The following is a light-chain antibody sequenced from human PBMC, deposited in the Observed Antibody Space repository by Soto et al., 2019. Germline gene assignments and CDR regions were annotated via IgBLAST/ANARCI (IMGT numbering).Light chain of an antibody. CDR2: DAS. V-gene: IGKV1-13*02. CDR3: QHYNSYSEA. J-gene: IGKJ1*01. Sequence: IQVTQSPSSLSASIGDTVTISCRASQGIATGLAWYQQKPGAPPKLLIYDASTLERGIPSRFSGRGSGTEFTLTISSLQPDDFATYYCQHYNSYSEAFGQGTKVDIK. CDR1: QGIATG.